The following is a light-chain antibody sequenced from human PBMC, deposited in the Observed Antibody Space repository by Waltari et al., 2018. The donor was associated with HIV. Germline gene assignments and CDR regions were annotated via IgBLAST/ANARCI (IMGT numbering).Light chain of an antibody. CDR3: GAWDSSLSAVV. Sequence: QSVLTQPPSVSAAPGQKVTISCSGGNSNIGDNYVSWYLQFPGTVPKLLIYDNNKRPSEIPDRFSGSKSGTSATLGITGLQNGDEADYYCGAWDSSLSAVVFGGGTKLTVL. CDR2: DNN. J-gene: IGLJ2*01. V-gene: IGLV1-51*01. CDR1: NSNIGDNY.